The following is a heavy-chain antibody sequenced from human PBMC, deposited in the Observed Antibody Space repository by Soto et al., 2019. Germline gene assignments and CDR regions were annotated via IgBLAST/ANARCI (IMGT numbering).Heavy chain of an antibody. J-gene: IGHJ4*02. CDR1: GFTFSSYW. Sequence: GGSLRLSCAAAGFTFSSYWMSWARRAPGKGLEWMANIKTDGSDKKYVDSVKGRFTISRDNAKNSLYLDMNSLTVEDTAVYYCVSGRWSVDYWGQGTLVTVSS. CDR2: IKTDGSDK. D-gene: IGHD6-13*01. CDR3: VSGRWSVDY. V-gene: IGHV3-7*02.